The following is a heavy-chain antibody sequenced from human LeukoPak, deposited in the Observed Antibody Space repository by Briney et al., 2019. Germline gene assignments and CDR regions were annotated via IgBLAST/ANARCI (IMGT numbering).Heavy chain of an antibody. D-gene: IGHD3-22*01. Sequence: QTGGSLRLSCAASGFTFSAFWKHWVRQAPGKGLVWVSRINSDGSSTTYADSVKGRFTVSRDNAKNTLYLQMDSLRAEDSAVYYCARGLVHDTSGYYSDYWGQGILVPSPQ. CDR3: ARGLVHDTSGYYSDY. V-gene: IGHV3-74*01. J-gene: IGHJ4*02. CDR1: GFTFSAFW. CDR2: INSDGSST.